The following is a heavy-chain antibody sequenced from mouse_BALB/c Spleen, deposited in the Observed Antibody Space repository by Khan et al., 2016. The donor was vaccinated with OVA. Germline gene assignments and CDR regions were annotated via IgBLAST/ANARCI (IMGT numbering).Heavy chain of an antibody. CDR1: GYTFTNYG. V-gene: IGHV9-3-1*01. Sequence: QIQLVQSGPELKKPGETVKISCKASGYTFTNYGMNWVKQAPGKGLKWMGWINTYTGEPTYADDFNGRFAFSLETSANTAYLQLNNLKNEDTATYFCASAASYCVFDVWGAGTTVTVSS. CDR2: INTYTGEP. J-gene: IGHJ1*01. CDR3: ASAASYCVFDV. D-gene: IGHD6-1*01.